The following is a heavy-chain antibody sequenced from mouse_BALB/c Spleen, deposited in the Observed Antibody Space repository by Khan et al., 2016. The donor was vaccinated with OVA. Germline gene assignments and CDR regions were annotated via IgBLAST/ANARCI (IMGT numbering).Heavy chain of an antibody. V-gene: IGHV1S127*01. CDR1: GYTFTSFW. J-gene: IGHJ3*01. CDR3: ARGGYGRPFAY. D-gene: IGHD3-1*01. CDR2: IDPSMSET. Sequence: QVQLQQSGPELVRPGASVKMSCKASGYTFTSFWIHWVKQRPGQGLEWLGMIDPSMSETRLNQKFKGKATWNVDKSSNTASMPLSRLPSEASAVYYCARGGYGRPFAYWGQGTLVTVSA.